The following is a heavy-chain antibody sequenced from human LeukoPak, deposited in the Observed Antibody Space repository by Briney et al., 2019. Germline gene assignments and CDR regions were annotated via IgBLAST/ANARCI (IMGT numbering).Heavy chain of an antibody. V-gene: IGHV3-33*01. J-gene: IGHJ4*02. CDR3: ARDPTSGWYFDY. Sequence: GGSLRLSCAASGFTFSGYGMHWVRQAPGKGLERVAVIWYDGSNDDYADSVKGRLTISRDNSKSTLYLQMNSLRAEDTAIYYCARDPTSGWYFDYWGQGTLVTVSS. D-gene: IGHD6-19*01. CDR1: GFTFSGYG. CDR2: IWYDGSND.